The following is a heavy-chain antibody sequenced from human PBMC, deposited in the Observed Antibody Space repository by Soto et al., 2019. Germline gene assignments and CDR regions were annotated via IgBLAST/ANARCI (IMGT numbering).Heavy chain of an antibody. Sequence: EVQLVESGGGLVKPGGSLRLSCAASGFTFSNAWMSWVRQAPGKGLEWVGRIKSKTDGGTTDYAAPVKVRFTISRDDSKNTLYLQMNSLKTEDTAVYYCTTESYDYVWGSYDYWGQGTLVTVSS. CDR2: IKSKTDGGTT. CDR1: GFTFSNAW. D-gene: IGHD3-16*01. CDR3: TTESYDYVWGSYDY. V-gene: IGHV3-15*01. J-gene: IGHJ4*02.